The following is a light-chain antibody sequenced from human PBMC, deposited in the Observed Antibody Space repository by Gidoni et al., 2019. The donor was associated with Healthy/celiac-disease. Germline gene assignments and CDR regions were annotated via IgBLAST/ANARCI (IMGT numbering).Light chain of an antibody. CDR2: WAS. J-gene: IGKJ3*01. V-gene: IGKV4-1*01. Sequence: DIVMTQSPDSLAGSLGERATINCKSSQSVLYSSNNKNYLAWYQQKPGQPPKLLIYWASTRESGVPDRFSGSGSGTDFTLTISSLQAEDVAVYYCQQYYSTPLFTFGPXTKVDIK. CDR3: QQYYSTPLFT. CDR1: QSVLYSSNNKNY.